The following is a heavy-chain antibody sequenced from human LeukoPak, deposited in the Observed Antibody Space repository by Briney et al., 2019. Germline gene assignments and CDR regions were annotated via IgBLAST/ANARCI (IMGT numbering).Heavy chain of an antibody. Sequence: GESLKISCTDSGYTFTGYWIGWVRQMPGKGLEWMGIIYPGDSDTRYSPSFQGQVTISADKSIRTAYLQWSSLKASDTAMYYCAQSRRKGAFDIWGQGTMVTVSS. D-gene: IGHD1-14*01. CDR1: GYTFTGYW. CDR2: IYPGDSDT. CDR3: AQSRRKGAFDI. V-gene: IGHV5-51*01. J-gene: IGHJ3*02.